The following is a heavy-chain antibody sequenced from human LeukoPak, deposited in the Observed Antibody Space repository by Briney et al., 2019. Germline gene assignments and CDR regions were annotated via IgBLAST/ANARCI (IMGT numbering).Heavy chain of an antibody. CDR2: ISDSGDGT. CDR3: AKDKAPGRWHTPSEF. J-gene: IGHJ4*02. D-gene: IGHD2-15*01. Sequence: GGSLRLSCAASGFTFRTYAMSWVRQAPGKGLEWVSGISDSGDGTYYAESVKGRFTISRDNSKNTAFLQMNSLRADDTAKYYCAKDKAPGRWHTPSEFWGQGTLVTGSS. V-gene: IGHV3-23*01. CDR1: GFTFRTYA.